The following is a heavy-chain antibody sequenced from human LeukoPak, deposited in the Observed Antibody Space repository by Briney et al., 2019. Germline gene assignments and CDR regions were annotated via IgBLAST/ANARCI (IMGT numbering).Heavy chain of an antibody. Sequence: GGTLRLSCAASGFTFSTYTMNWVRQAPGKGLEWVSSISSSSSYIYYADSVKGRFTMSRDNAKNSLYLQMNSLRAEDTAVYYCAREGAVLRFLEWSPDYWGQGTLVTVSS. CDR3: AREGAVLRFLEWSPDY. V-gene: IGHV3-21*01. CDR1: GFTFSTYT. CDR2: ISSSSSYI. J-gene: IGHJ4*02. D-gene: IGHD3-3*01.